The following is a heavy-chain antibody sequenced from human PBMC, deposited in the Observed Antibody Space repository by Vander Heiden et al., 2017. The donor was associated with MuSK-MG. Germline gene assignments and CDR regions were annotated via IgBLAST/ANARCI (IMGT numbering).Heavy chain of an antibody. D-gene: IGHD2-15*01. Sequence: QVQLQQWGAGLLTPSATLSLTCAVSGGSFRGSYWSWIRPPTGKGLEWIGEINHSGRTNYNPSLKRRVTISVDTSKNQFSLKLSSVTAADTAVYYCARVLCSGGSCYSGYGRYFDYWGHGTLVTVSS. J-gene: IGHJ4*01. CDR3: ARVLCSGGSCYSGYGRYFDY. V-gene: IGHV4-34*01. CDR1: GGSFRGSY. CDR2: INHSGRT.